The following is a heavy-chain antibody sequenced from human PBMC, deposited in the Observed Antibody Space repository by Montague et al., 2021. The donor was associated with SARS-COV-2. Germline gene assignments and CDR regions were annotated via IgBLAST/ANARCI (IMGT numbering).Heavy chain of an antibody. V-gene: IGHV3-66*01. D-gene: IGHD6-13*01. Sequence: SLRLSCAASGFTVSSNYMSWVRQAPGKGLEWVSDIYSGGSTYYADSVKGRFTISRDNSKNTVYLHMNSLRAEDTAVYYCARDTPRQLNYYYGMDVWGQGTTVTVSS. CDR2: IYSGGST. CDR3: ARDTPRQLNYYYGMDV. J-gene: IGHJ6*02. CDR1: GFTVSSNY.